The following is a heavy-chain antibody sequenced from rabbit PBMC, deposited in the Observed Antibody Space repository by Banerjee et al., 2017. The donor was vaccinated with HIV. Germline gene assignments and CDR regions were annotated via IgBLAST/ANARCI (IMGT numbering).Heavy chain of an antibody. CDR1: GFSFSSSYW. J-gene: IGHJ4*01. V-gene: IGHV1S45*01. D-gene: IGHD6-1*01. CDR3: ARDRTAGDGYTYTL. CDR2: IFAGGSDTT. Sequence: QEQLEESGGDLVKPEGSLTLTCTASGFSFSSSYWMCWVRQAPGKGLEWIACIFAGGSDTTYYASWAKGRFTISRTSSTTVTLQMTSLTAADTATYFCARDRTAGDGYTYTLWGPGTLVTVS.